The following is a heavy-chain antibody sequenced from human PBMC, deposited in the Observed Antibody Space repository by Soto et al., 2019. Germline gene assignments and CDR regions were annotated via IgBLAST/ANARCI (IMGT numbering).Heavy chain of an antibody. Sequence: QVQLQESGPGLVKPSQTLSLTCTVSGGSISSGAYYWSWIRQHPGKGLEWIGYIYYSGSTYYNPSLKRRVTISVDTSKNQFSLKLSSVTAADTAVYYCARDPEDSYYGMDVWGQGTTVTVSS. CDR3: ARDPEDSYYGMDV. J-gene: IGHJ6*02. CDR2: IYYSGST. V-gene: IGHV4-31*03. CDR1: GGSISSGAYY.